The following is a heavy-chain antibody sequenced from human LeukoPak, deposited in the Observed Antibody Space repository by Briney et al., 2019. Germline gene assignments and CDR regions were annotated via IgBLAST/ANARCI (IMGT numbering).Heavy chain of an antibody. CDR2: ISYDGSNK. CDR3: ARDWGGYGMDV. V-gene: IGHV3-30-3*01. J-gene: IGHJ6*02. Sequence: PGGSLRHSCAASGFTFSSYAMHWVRQAPGKGLEWVAVISYDGSNKYYADSVKGRFTISRDNSKNTLYLQMNSLRAEDTAVYYCARDWGGYGMDVWGQGTTVTVSS. CDR1: GFTFSSYA. D-gene: IGHD2-21*01.